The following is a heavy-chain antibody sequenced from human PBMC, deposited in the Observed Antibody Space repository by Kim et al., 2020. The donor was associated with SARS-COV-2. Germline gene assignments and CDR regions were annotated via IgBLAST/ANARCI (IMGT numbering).Heavy chain of an antibody. CDR1: GFTFSDYY. CDR2: ISSRGSRI. V-gene: IGHV3-11*01. D-gene: IGHD1-26*01. CDR3: ARVHSGSYYGAY. J-gene: IGHJ4*02. Sequence: GGSLRLSCAASGFTFSDYYMNWIRQAPGKGLEWVSHISSRGSRIYYADSVKGRFTISRDNAQNSLYLQMNSLRAEDTAVYYCARVHSGSYYGAYWGQGTLVTVSS.